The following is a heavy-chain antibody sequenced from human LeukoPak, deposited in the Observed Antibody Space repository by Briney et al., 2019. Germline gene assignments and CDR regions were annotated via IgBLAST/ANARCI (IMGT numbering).Heavy chain of an antibody. Sequence: ASVKVSCKASGYTFTSYGISWVRQAPGQGLEWMGWISAYNGNTNYAQKLQGRVTMTTDTSTSTAYMELRSLRSDDTAVYYCARDYDYVWGSYRLVPLYWGQGTLVTVSS. CDR1: GYTFTSYG. J-gene: IGHJ4*02. CDR3: ARDYDYVWGSYRLVPLY. D-gene: IGHD3-16*02. V-gene: IGHV1-18*01. CDR2: ISAYNGNT.